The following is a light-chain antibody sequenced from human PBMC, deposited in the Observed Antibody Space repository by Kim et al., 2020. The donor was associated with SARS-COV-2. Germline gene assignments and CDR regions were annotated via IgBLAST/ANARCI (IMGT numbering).Light chain of an antibody. J-gene: IGKJ1*01. CDR2: GAS. CDR3: QQSGT. Sequence: ASLSVSPGERATLYCRASQNINTNLAWYQQKPGQAPRLLIYGASTRATGIPARFSGSGSGTEFTLTISSLQSEDFAIYYCQQSGTFGQGTKVDIK. CDR1: QNINTN. V-gene: IGKV3-15*01.